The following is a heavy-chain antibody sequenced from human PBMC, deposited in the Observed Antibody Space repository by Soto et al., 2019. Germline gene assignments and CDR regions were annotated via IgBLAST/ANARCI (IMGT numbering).Heavy chain of an antibody. CDR2: VSSSSVST. CDR3: ARDWAISGTTPLDWTDR. Sequence: QLLESGGELVQPGGSLRLSCVASGFAFGSFAMSWVRQAPGKGLQWVSSVSSSSVSTYYADSVKGRFTISRDNSKNTLYLHMNGLTADDTAMYYCARDWAISGTTPLDWTDRWCQGTLVTVSS. CDR1: GFAFGSFA. D-gene: IGHD1-7*01. V-gene: IGHV3-23*01. J-gene: IGHJ5*02.